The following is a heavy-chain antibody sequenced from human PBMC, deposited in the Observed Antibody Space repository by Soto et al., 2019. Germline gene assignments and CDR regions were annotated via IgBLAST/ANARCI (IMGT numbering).Heavy chain of an antibody. Sequence: QVQLVQSGAEVKKPGSSVKVSCKASGGTFGSSTISWVRQAPGQGLEWMGGITPVFGATNYAQKFQGRVTITADKSTSTAYMELRSLRSEDTAVYYCARGELATIAYFDCWGQGTQVTVSS. CDR1: GGTFGSST. D-gene: IGHD5-12*01. V-gene: IGHV1-69*06. CDR3: ARGELATIAYFDC. CDR2: ITPVFGAT. J-gene: IGHJ4*02.